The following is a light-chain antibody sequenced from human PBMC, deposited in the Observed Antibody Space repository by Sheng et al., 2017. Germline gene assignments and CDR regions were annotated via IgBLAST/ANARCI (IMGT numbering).Light chain of an antibody. Sequence: QSALTQPASVSGSPGQSITISCTGTSSDVGDYNLVSWYQQYPGRAPKVMIFEVNKRPSGVSNRFSGSKSGTTASLTISGLQAEDEADYYCCSYAGTSTWVFGGGTKGXRP. CDR3: CSYAGTSTWV. J-gene: IGLJ3*02. V-gene: IGLV2-23*02. CDR1: SSDVGDYNL. CDR2: EVN.